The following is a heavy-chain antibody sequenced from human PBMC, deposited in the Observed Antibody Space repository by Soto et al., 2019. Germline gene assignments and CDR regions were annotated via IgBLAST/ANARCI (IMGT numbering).Heavy chain of an antibody. V-gene: IGHV4-34*01. CDR3: ARGRGYSYGLDP. Sequence: SETLSLTCAIYGGSFSGYYWSWLRQPPGKGLEWIGEINHSGSTNYNPSLKSRDTISADTSKNQFSLKLSSVTAADTAVYYCARGRGYSYGLDPWCQATLLTGSS. J-gene: IGHJ5*02. D-gene: IGHD5-18*01. CDR1: GGSFSGYY. CDR2: INHSGST.